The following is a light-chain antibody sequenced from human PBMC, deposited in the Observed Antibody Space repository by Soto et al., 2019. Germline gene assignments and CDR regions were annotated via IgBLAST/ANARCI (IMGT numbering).Light chain of an antibody. V-gene: IGKV3-20*01. CDR2: GAS. CDR3: QQYGPSPMYT. J-gene: IGKJ2*01. Sequence: EIVLTQSPGTLSLSPGERATLSCRASQTVSSSYLAWYQQKPGQAPRLLIYGASTRATGIPGRFSGSASGTELTLTISRLEPEDFAVYYCQQYGPSPMYTFGQGTKLEIK. CDR1: QTVSSSY.